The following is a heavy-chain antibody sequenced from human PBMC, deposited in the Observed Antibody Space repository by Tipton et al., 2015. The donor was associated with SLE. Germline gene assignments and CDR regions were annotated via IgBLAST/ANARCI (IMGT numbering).Heavy chain of an antibody. CDR2: LNTDDGST. CDR1: GSGTTNF. CDR3: IRYNNGWD. Sequence: SLRLSCAASGSGTTNFMHWVRQGPGKGLVWVSRLNTDDGSTTYADFVKGRFTISRDNAKNTLYLQMNSLRAEDTAVYYCIRYNNGWDWGQGTLVTVSS. D-gene: IGHD2-8*01. V-gene: IGHV3-74*01. J-gene: IGHJ4*02.